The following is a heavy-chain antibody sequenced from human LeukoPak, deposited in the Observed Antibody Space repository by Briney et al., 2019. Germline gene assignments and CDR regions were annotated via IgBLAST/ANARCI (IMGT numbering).Heavy chain of an antibody. D-gene: IGHD6-13*01. CDR3: GRVHSSSWYCCPDY. V-gene: IGHV3-30-3*01. CDR2: ISYDGNNK. Sequence: PGRSLRLSCAASGFTLSSYAMHWDRQAPGKGLEWVALISYDGNNKYYADSVKGRFTISRDNSKNTLYLQMNSLRPEDTAVYYCGRVHSSSWYCCPDYWGQGTLVTVSS. J-gene: IGHJ4*02. CDR1: GFTLSSYA.